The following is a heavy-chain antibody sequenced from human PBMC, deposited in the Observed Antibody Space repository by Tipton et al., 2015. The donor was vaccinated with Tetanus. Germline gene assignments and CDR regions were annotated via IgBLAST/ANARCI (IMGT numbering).Heavy chain of an antibody. CDR2: VYFKGDT. CDR1: GGSISDNKYY. D-gene: IGHD3-10*01. CDR3: ARHLYGYWFDP. Sequence: GLVKPSETLSLNCTVSGGSISDNKYYWGWIRQAPGKGLEWIASVYFKGDTYYSPTLKSRVTIAVDTSQNVFSLRMTAVTAADTAVYFCARHLYGYWFDPWGQGALVTVSS. V-gene: IGHV4-39*02. J-gene: IGHJ5*02.